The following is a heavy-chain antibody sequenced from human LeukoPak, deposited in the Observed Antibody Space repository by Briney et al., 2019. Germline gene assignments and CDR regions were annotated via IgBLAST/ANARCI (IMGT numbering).Heavy chain of an antibody. Sequence: ASVTVSCKASGYTFTSYGISWVRQAPGQGLEWMGWISAYNGNTNYAQKLQGRVTMTTDTSTSTAYMELRSLRSDDTAVYYCARAITMIVVVMADYWGQGTLVTVSS. D-gene: IGHD3-22*01. V-gene: IGHV1-18*01. CDR1: GYTFTSYG. CDR3: ARAITMIVVVMADY. J-gene: IGHJ4*02. CDR2: ISAYNGNT.